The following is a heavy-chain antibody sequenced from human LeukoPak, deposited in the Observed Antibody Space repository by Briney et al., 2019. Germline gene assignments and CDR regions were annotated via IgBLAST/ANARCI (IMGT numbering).Heavy chain of an antibody. CDR3: ARDGYGDLAHSGYEPPFDY. V-gene: IGHV3-30-3*01. Sequence: GGSLRLSCAASGFTFSNYAMHWVRQAPGKGLEWVAVISYDGSNKYYADSVKGRFTISRDNSKNTLYLQMNSLRAEDTAVYYCARDGYGDLAHSGYEPPFDYWGQGTLVTVSS. J-gene: IGHJ4*02. CDR2: ISYDGSNK. CDR1: GFTFSNYA. D-gene: IGHD3-22*01.